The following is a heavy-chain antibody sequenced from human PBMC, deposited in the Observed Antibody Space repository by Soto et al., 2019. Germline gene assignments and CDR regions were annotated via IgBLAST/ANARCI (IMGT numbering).Heavy chain of an antibody. D-gene: IGHD4-17*01. Sequence: QVQLVQSGAEVKKPGASVKVSCKASGYTFNSYGLSWVRLAPGQGLEWMGWISAYNGDTNYAQKLEGRVAMTTDTSTSTVYMELRSLRSDDTAVYYCARGDDYGGNYFDYWGQGTLVTVSS. CDR1: GYTFNSYG. CDR2: ISAYNGDT. V-gene: IGHV1-18*01. J-gene: IGHJ4*02. CDR3: ARGDDYGGNYFDY.